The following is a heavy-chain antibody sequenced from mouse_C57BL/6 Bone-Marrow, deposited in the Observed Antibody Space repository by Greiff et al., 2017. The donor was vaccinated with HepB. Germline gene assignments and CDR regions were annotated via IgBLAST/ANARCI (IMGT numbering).Heavy chain of an antibody. D-gene: IGHD2-1*01. CDR3: ARRDYGNWFAY. CDR1: GFTFSDHG. J-gene: IGHJ3*01. V-gene: IGHV5-15*01. CDR2: ISNLAYSI. Sequence: EVMLVESGGGLVQPGGSLKLSCAASGFTFSDHGMAWVRQAPRKGPEWVAFISNLAYSIYYADTVTGRFTISRENAKNTLYLEMSSLRSEDTAMYYCARRDYGNWFAYWGQGTLVTVSA.